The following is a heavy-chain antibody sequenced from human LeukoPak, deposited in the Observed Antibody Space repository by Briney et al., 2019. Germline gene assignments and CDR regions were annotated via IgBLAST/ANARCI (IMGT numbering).Heavy chain of an antibody. CDR2: ISYDGSNK. CDR1: GFTFSSYG. CDR3: AKLSVGRGTPVFPFDY. Sequence: GGSLRLSCAASGFTFSSYGMHWVRQAPGKGLEWVAVISYDGSNKYYADSVKGRFTISRDNSKNTLYLQMNSLRAEDTAVYYCAKLSVGRGTPVFPFDYWGQGTLVTVSS. V-gene: IGHV3-30*18. J-gene: IGHJ4*02. D-gene: IGHD4-11*01.